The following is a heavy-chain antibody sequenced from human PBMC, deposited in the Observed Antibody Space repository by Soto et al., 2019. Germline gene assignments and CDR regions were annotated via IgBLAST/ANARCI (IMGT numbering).Heavy chain of an antibody. CDR3: GKDKGDISGYYYYYGMDV. CDR2: INWNSGSI. J-gene: IGHJ6*02. V-gene: IGHV3-9*01. CDR1: GFTFDDYA. Sequence: QTGGSLRLSCAASGFTFDDYAMHWVRQAPGKGLEWVSGINWNSGSIAYADSVKGRFTISRDNAKNSLYLRMNSLRAEDTALYYCGKDKGDISGYYYYYGMDVWGQGTTVTVSS. D-gene: IGHD3-22*01.